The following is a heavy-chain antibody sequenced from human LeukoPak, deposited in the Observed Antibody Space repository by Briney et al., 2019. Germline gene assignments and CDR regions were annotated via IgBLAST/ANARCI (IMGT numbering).Heavy chain of an antibody. V-gene: IGHV1-2*02. CDR2: INPNSGGT. D-gene: IGHD3-22*01. J-gene: IGHJ4*02. CDR3: ARAPTYYDTRFDY. Sequence: ASVKVSCTASGYTFTGYYMHWVRQAPGHGLEWKEGINPNSGGTNYAQKFQGRVTMTRDTSISTAYMELSRLRSDDTAVYYCARAPTYYDTRFDYWGQGTLVTVSS. CDR1: GYTFTGYY.